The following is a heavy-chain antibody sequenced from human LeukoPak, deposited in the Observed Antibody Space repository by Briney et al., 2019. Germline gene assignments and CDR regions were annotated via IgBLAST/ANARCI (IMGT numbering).Heavy chain of an antibody. V-gene: IGHV3-7*01. D-gene: IGHD6-13*01. CDR1: GFTFSKYW. Sequence: GGSLRLSCAASGFTFSKYWMSWVRQAPGKGLEWVANIKQDGSEKYYVHSVKGRFTISRDNAKNSLYLQMNSLRAEDTAVYYCARMFRIAAAGTFDYWGQGTLVTVSS. CDR3: ARMFRIAAAGTFDY. CDR2: IKQDGSEK. J-gene: IGHJ4*02.